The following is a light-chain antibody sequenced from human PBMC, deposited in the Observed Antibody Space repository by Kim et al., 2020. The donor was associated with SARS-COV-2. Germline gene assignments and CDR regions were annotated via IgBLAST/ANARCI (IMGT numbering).Light chain of an antibody. CDR2: DVS. V-gene: IGLV2-11*01. Sequence: GQSGTISCTGTNNDVGGYDYVSWYQYHPGKAPKLIIFDVSKRPSGVPDRFSGSKSGNTASLTISGLQGEDEADYYCCSYAGTYSYVFGIGTKVTV. J-gene: IGLJ1*01. CDR3: CSYAGTYSYV. CDR1: NNDVGGYDY.